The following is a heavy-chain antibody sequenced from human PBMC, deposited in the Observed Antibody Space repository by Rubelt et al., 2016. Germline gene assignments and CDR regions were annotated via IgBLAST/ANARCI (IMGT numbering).Heavy chain of an antibody. CDR1: GYTFTSYG. CDR3: ARERIRIAARQGWYVEL. Sequence: QVQLVQSGAEVKKPGASVKVSCKASGYTFTSYGISWVRQAPGQGLEWMGWISAYNGNTNYAQKLRGRVTMTTDTSTSTADMELRSLGTEDTSGDYCARERIRIAARQGWYVELGGRGTLVTVSS. V-gene: IGHV1-18*01. J-gene: IGHJ2*01. CDR2: ISAYNGNT. D-gene: IGHD6-6*01.